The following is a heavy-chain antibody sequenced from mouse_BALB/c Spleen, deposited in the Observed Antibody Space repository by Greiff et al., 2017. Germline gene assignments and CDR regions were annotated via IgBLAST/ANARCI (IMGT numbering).Heavy chain of an antibody. CDR1: GYAFTNYL. J-gene: IGHJ4*01. Sequence: QVQLQQSGAELVRPGTSVKVSCKASGYAFTNYLIEWVKQRPGQGLEWIGVINPGSGGTNYNEKFKGKATLTADKSSSTAYMQLSSLTSDDSAVYFCARDYYGSSRYAMDYWGQGTSVTVSS. D-gene: IGHD1-1*01. V-gene: IGHV1-54*01. CDR3: ARDYYGSSRYAMDY. CDR2: INPGSGGT.